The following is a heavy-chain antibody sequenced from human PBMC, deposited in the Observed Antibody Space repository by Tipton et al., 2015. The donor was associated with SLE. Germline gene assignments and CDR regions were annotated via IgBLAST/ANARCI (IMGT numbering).Heavy chain of an antibody. Sequence: QSGAEVKKPGASVKVACKASGYTFTSHDINWVRQATGQGLEWMGWMNANSGNTDFAQKFQGRVTMTRNTSISAAYMELSSLRSDDTAVYYCARGGSYHDGNGYFSYFDFWGQGSLVTVSS. CDR2: MNANSGNT. CDR3: ARGGSYHDGNGYFSYFDF. CDR1: GYTFTSHD. J-gene: IGHJ4*02. V-gene: IGHV1-8*01. D-gene: IGHD3-22*01.